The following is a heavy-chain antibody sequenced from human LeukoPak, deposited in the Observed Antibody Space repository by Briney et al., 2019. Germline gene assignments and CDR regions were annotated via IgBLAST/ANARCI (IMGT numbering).Heavy chain of an antibody. CDR1: GGSFSGHY. J-gene: IGHJ6*03. CDR2: INHSGST. D-gene: IGHD3-16*01. CDR3: ARVKDPGGYYYYYYMDI. Sequence: PSEILSLTCAVYGGSFSGHYWTWIRQPPGKGLEWIGEINHSGSTNYNPSLKSRVTISVDTSENQFPLKVSSVTAADTAVYYCARVKDPGGYYYYYYMDIWGKGNTVTVSS. V-gene: IGHV4-34*01.